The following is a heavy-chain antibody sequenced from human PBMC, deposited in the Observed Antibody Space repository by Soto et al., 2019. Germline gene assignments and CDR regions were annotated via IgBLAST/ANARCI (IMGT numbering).Heavy chain of an antibody. V-gene: IGHV3-30*19. Sequence: QVQLVESGGGVVQPGRSLRLSCAASGFTFSTYGMHWVRQAPGKGLEWVAVVSNDGRNTYHADSVKGRFTISRENSKNTLDLQMNSLRGEDTAVYYCARDRLGRLGVHGMDVWGQGTTVTVSS. CDR2: VSNDGRNT. CDR1: GFTFSTYG. D-gene: IGHD3-16*01. J-gene: IGHJ6*02. CDR3: ARDRLGRLGVHGMDV.